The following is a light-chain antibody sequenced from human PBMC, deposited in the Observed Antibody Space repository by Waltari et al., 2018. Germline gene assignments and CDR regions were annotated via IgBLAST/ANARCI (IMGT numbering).Light chain of an antibody. CDR1: RSNLGSNS. CDR3: ASWDDTLNGLWV. J-gene: IGLJ3*02. Sequence: QSVLTQPPSASGTPGQKVTISCSRSRSNLGSNSVSWYQQVPGTAPNLIIFTNHQRSSGVPDRFSASKSGTSASLAISGLQSEDEADYYCASWDDTLNGLWVFGGGTSLTVL. V-gene: IGLV1-44*01. CDR2: TNH.